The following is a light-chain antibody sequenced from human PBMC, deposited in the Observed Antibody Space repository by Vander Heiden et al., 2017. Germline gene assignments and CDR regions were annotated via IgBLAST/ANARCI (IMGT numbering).Light chain of an antibody. Sequence: QSVLTQPPSVSVAPGQRVTISCTGGSSNIGAGYDVHWYQQLPGTAPKLLIYGNANRPSGVPDRFSGSKSGTSASLAITRLQAEDEADYYCQSYDSSLSSVVFAGGTKLTVL. CDR3: QSYDSSLSSVV. CDR2: GNA. J-gene: IGLJ2*01. V-gene: IGLV1-40*01. CDR1: SSNIGAGYD.